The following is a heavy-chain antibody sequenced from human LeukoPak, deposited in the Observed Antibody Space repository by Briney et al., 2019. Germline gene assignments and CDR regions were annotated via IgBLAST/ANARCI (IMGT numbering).Heavy chain of an antibody. D-gene: IGHD2-15*01. V-gene: IGHV1-24*01. Sequence: ASVKVSCKVSGYTLTELSMHWVRQAPGKGLEWMGGFDPEDGETIYAQKFQGRVTMTEDTSTDTAYMELSSLRSEDTAVYYCATDPRPSWHRGVWYWGQGTLVTVSS. J-gene: IGHJ4*02. CDR3: ATDPRPSWHRGVWY. CDR1: GYTLTELS. CDR2: FDPEDGET.